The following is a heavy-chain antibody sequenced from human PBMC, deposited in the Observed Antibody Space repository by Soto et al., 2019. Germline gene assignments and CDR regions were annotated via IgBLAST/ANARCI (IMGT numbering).Heavy chain of an antibody. CDR2: ISGSGGST. J-gene: IGHJ6*02. CDR1: GFTFSSYA. CDR3: ALTVTATTYGMDV. D-gene: IGHD2-21*02. V-gene: IGHV3-23*01. Sequence: GSLKISCAASGFTFSSYAMSWVRQAPGKGLEWVSAISGSGGSTYYADSVKGRFTISRDNSKNTLYLQMNSLGAEDTAVYYCALTVTATTYGMDVWGQGTTVTVSS.